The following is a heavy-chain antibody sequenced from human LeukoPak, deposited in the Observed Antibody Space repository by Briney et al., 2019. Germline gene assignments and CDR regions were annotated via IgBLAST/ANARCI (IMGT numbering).Heavy chain of an antibody. CDR1: GYTFTSYV. CDR2: IHAYKGNT. Sequence: GASVKVSCKASGYTFTSYVISWVRQAPGQGLEWMGWIHAYKGNTNYAQKLQGRVTMTTDTSTSTAYMELRSLRSDDTAVYYCAREDRALHHYDSNPLDYWGQGTLVTVSS. J-gene: IGHJ4*02. CDR3: AREDRALHHYDSNPLDY. V-gene: IGHV1-18*01. D-gene: IGHD3-22*01.